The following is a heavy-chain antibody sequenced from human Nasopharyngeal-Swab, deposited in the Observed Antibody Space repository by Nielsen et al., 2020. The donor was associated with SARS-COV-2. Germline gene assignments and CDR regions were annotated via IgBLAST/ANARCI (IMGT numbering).Heavy chain of an antibody. V-gene: IGHV3-21*04. Sequence: GESLKISCAASGFTFSIYSMNWVRQAPGKGLEWVSSISSSSNYIYYADSVKGRFTISRDNAKNSLYLQMNSLRAEDTAVYYCATDRIAAAGDLDYWGQGTLVTVSS. D-gene: IGHD6-13*01. J-gene: IGHJ4*02. CDR1: GFTFSIYS. CDR3: ATDRIAAAGDLDY. CDR2: ISSSSNYI.